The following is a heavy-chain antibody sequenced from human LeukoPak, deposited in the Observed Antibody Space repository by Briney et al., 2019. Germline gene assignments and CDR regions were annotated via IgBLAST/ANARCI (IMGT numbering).Heavy chain of an antibody. CDR1: GGTFSSYA. V-gene: IGHV1-69*13. CDR2: IIPILGTA. CDR3: ARGVIAAEPTRFDY. Sequence: SVKVSCKASGGTFSSYAISWVRQAPGQGLEWMGGIIPILGTANYAQKFQGRVTITADESTSTAYMELSSLRSEDTAVYYCARGVIAAEPTRFDYWGQGTLVTVSS. D-gene: IGHD6-13*01. J-gene: IGHJ4*02.